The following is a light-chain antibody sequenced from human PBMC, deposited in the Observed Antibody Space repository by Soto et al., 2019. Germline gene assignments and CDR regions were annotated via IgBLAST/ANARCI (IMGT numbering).Light chain of an antibody. V-gene: IGLV2-14*01. J-gene: IGLJ2*01. CDR2: DVS. Sequence: QSALTQPASVSGSPGQSITISCTGTSSDVGGYNYVSWYQQHPGKAPKLMIYDVSNRPSGVSNRFSGSKSGNTASLTISGLQAEDGADYYCSSYTSSSRVVFGGGTNLTVL. CDR3: SSYTSSSRVV. CDR1: SSDVGGYNY.